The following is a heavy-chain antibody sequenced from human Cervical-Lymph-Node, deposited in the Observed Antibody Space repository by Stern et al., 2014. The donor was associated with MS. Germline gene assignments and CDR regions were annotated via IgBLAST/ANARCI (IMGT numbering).Heavy chain of an antibody. D-gene: IGHD1-1*01. V-gene: IGHV5-51*04. CDR1: GYTFTNNW. J-gene: IGHJ6*02. CDR3: GKHPPRRKWDDPNYGMDV. CDR2: IYPDAADT. Sequence: VQLVESGAEVKKPGESLKISCKGSGYTFTNNWIAWVRQMPGKGLEWMGIIYPDAADTRYRPSFQGRVPPSANNPINPAYLRWSSLKPADSPVYYCGKHPPRRKWDDPNYGMDVWGQGTTVTVSS.